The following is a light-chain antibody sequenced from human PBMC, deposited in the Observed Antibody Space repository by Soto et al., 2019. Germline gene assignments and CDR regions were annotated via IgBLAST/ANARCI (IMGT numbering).Light chain of an antibody. V-gene: IGKV3-15*01. CDR1: QTISNT. Sequence: VVMTQSPATLSVSPGDKVSLSCRANQTISNTLAWYQQKPGQAPRLLIYAASTRATGVSARFSGSGSGTDFTLTISRLEPEDFAVYYCQQYGSSRTFGQGTKVDIK. CDR3: QQYGSSRT. J-gene: IGKJ1*01. CDR2: AAS.